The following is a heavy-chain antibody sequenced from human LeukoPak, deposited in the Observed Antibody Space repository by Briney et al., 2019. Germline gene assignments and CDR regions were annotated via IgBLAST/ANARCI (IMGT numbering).Heavy chain of an antibody. CDR2: ISCNGGRK. D-gene: IGHD3-16*01. CDR3: ARQESRNYQYEGLDY. CDR1: GFSFSGYA. J-gene: IGHJ4*02. Sequence: GRSLRLSCAASGFSFSGYAIHWVRQAPGKGLEWVALISCNGGRKDYADSVKGRFTIDRDNSKNTVYLQMNSLRPDDTGIYSCARQESRNYQYEGLDYWGQGNLVTVSS. V-gene: IGHV3-30*04.